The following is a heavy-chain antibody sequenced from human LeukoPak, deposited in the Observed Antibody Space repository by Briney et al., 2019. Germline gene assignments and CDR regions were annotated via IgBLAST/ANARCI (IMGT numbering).Heavy chain of an antibody. V-gene: IGHV1-18*01. Sequence: ASVKVSCKASGYTFTSYGISWVRQAPGQGLEWMGWISAYNGNTNYAQKLQGRVTMTTDTSTSTAYMELRSLRSEDTAVYYCARTTTVVTPFDSWGQGTLVTVSS. CDR3: ARTTTVVTPFDS. D-gene: IGHD4-23*01. CDR1: GYTFTSYG. CDR2: ISAYNGNT. J-gene: IGHJ4*02.